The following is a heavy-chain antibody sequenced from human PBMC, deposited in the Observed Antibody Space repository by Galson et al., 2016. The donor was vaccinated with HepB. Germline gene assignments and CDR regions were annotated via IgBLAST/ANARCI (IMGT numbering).Heavy chain of an antibody. V-gene: IGHV4-39*01. CDR3: ARGCTDGVCNGYGMDV. D-gene: IGHD2-8*01. J-gene: IGHJ6*02. CDR1: GGSISSSDYY. CDR2: VFYRGDT. Sequence: SETLSLTCNVSGGSISSSDYYWAWIRQPPGKGLEWIGSVFYRGDTRYNPPLNSRVTISVDTSKNQFLLMLRSVTAADTAVYYCARGCTDGVCNGYGMDVWGQGTTVTVSS.